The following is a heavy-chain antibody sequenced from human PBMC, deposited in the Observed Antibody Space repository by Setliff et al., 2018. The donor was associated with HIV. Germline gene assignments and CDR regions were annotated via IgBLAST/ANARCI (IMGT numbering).Heavy chain of an antibody. D-gene: IGHD1-26*01. J-gene: IGHJ6*02. Sequence: SETLSLTCTVSGGSISSFSYYWAWIRQSPGKGLEWIGNVYHSGTTNYNPSLKNRVTMSLDTSKTQVSLRLTSVTAADTTVYYCARRSIVGVTRGFYYYGLDVWGQGTTVTVYS. V-gene: IGHV4-39*07. CDR2: VYHSGTT. CDR3: ARRSIVGVTRGFYYYGLDV. CDR1: GGSISSFSYY.